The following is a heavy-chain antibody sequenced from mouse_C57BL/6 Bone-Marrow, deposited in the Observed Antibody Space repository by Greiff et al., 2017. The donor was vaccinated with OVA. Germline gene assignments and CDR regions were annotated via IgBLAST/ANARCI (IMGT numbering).Heavy chain of an antibody. D-gene: IGHD2-3*01. V-gene: IGHV1-50*01. CDR1: GYTFTSYW. Sequence: VQLQESGAELVKPGASVKLSCKASGYTFTSYWMQWVKQRPGQGLEWIGEIDPSDSYTNYNQKFKGKATLTVDTSSSTAYMQLSSLTSEDSAVYYCAREKGGYFLAYWGQGTTLTVSS. CDR2: IDPSDSYT. J-gene: IGHJ2*01. CDR3: AREKGGYFLAY.